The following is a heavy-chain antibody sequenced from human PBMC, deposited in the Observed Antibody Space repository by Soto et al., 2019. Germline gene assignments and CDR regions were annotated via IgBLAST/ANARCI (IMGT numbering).Heavy chain of an antibody. CDR3: ARSVAVPGAHIDY. V-gene: IGHV4-59*01. D-gene: IGHD6-19*01. J-gene: IGHJ4*02. CDR2: VYYTGST. Sequence: SETLSLTCVVSGGSISGSYWIWIRQSPGKGLEWLGYVYYTGSTNYSPSLRSRVSISVDTSKNEFSLRLSSVTAADTAVYFCARSVAVPGAHIDYWGQGTQVTVSS. CDR1: GGSISGSY.